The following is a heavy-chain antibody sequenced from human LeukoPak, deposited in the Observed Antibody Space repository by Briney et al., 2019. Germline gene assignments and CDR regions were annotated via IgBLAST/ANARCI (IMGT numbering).Heavy chain of an antibody. CDR3: AKVRWIAVTTTFDC. CDR2: ISDDGVNT. V-gene: IGHV3-23*01. CDR1: GFTFSNCA. J-gene: IGHJ5*01. D-gene: IGHD4-17*01. Sequence: GRSLRLSCAASGFTFSNCAMSWVRRAPGKGPEWVSTISDDGVNTYYADSVKGRFTISRDNSKSTLYLQMNSLRAEDTAVYYCAKVRWIAVTTTFDCWGQGTLVTVSS.